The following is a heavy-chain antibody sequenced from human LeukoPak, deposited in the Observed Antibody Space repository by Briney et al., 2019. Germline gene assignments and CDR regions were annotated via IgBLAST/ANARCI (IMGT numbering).Heavy chain of an antibody. CDR2: INHSGST. CDR1: GGSFSGYY. J-gene: IGHJ4*02. CDR3: ARQPRDEYSSSSRVTPIDY. V-gene: IGHV4-34*01. Sequence: PSETLSLTCAVYGGSFSGYYWSWIRQPPGKALEWIGEINHSGSTNYNPSLKSRVTISVDTSKNQFSLKLSSVTAADTAVYYCARQPRDEYSSSSRVTPIDYWGQGTLVTVSS. D-gene: IGHD6-6*01.